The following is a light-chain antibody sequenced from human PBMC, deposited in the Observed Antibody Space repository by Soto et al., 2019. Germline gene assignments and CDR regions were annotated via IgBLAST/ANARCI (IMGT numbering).Light chain of an antibody. CDR3: QQSNSEVT. V-gene: IGKV1-5*03. CDR2: KAS. J-gene: IGKJ1*01. Sequence: DIQMTQSPSTLSASVGDRVTITCRASQSISSWLAWYQQKPGKAPKLLIYKASSLESGVPSRFSGSGSGTEFTLTISSLQPDDFATYCCQQSNSEVTFGQGTKVDIK. CDR1: QSISSW.